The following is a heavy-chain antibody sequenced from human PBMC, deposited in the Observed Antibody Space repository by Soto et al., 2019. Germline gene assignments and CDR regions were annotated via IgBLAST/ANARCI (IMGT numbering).Heavy chain of an antibody. J-gene: IGHJ4*02. CDR1: GASVSSGSYY. V-gene: IGHV4-61*01. Sequence: QVQLQESGPGLVKPSETLSLTCTVSGASVSSGSYYWSWIRQPPGKGLEWIGYVYHSGSTNYNSSLKSRGTTPVDTSKNQFSLKLNSVTAADTAVYYCASLVVAATRYYDYWGQGTLVTVSS. CDR3: ASLVVAATRYYDY. D-gene: IGHD2-15*01. CDR2: VYHSGST.